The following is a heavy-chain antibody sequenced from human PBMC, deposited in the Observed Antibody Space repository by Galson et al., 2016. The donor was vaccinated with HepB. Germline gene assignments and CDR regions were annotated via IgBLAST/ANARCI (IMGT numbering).Heavy chain of an antibody. CDR1: GCSIASADHF. CDR2: AFYTGNT. J-gene: IGHJ4*02. CDR3: ARRNYGGRSPFDF. Sequence: SETLSLTCTVSGCSIASADHFWGWVRQSPGRGLEWIASAFYTGNTYYNPSLKSRVSIWVDRSTNHFSLTVDSLTAADTAVYYCARRNYGGRSPFDFWGQGILVTVSS. D-gene: IGHD4-23*01. V-gene: IGHV4-39*07.